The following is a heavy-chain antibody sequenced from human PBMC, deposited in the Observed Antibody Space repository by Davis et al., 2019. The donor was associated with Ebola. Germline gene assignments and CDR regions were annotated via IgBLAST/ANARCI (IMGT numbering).Heavy chain of an antibody. CDR1: GFTFSGSA. J-gene: IGHJ4*02. V-gene: IGHV3-73*01. Sequence: GESLKISCAASGFTFSGSALHWVRQAPGKGLEWVGRIRSKANSYATAYAASVKGRFTISRDDSKNTAYLQMNSLKTEDTAVYYCAKTIWLDYWGQGTLVTVSS. D-gene: IGHD3-3*01. CDR3: AKTIWLDY. CDR2: IRSKANSYAT.